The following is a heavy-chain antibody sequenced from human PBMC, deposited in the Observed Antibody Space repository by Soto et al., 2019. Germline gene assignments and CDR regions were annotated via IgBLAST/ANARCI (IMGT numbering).Heavy chain of an antibody. CDR1: GYPLTAKY. Sequence: ASVKVSCKASGYPLTAKYLHWVRQAPGQGLEWMGWINPSSGGTKEAQKFRGRVTMTRDTSISAAYMELSRLTSDDTAVYYRAKGGSSWTEWFDPWGQGTLVTVSS. V-gene: IGHV1-2*02. J-gene: IGHJ5*02. D-gene: IGHD6-13*01. CDR2: INPSSGGT. CDR3: AKGGSSWTEWFDP.